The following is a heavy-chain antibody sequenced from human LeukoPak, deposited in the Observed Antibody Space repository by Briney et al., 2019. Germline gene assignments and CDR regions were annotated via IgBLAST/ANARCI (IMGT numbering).Heavy chain of an antibody. CDR3: IRDRYSNNFPVPTKDY. D-gene: IGHD4-11*01. V-gene: IGHV3-49*04. CDR1: GFTFGDYA. CDR2: ISSKAYGWTT. Sequence: PGGSLRLSCTASGFTFGDYAMTWVRQAPGKGLECVAFISSKAYGWTTEYAASVKGRFTISRDDSKNIVYLQMNSLKTEDTALYYCIRDRYSNNFPVPTKDYWGQGALVTVPS. J-gene: IGHJ4*02.